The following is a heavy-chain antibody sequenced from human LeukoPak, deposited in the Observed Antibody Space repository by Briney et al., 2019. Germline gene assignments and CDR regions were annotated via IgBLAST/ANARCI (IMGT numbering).Heavy chain of an antibody. CDR1: GGSFSGYY. J-gene: IGHJ4*02. CDR2: INHSGST. D-gene: IGHD6-19*01. Sequence: SETLSLTCAVYGGSFSGYYWSWIRQPPGKGLEWIGEINHSGSTNYNPSLKSRVTISVDTSKNQFSLKLSSVTAADTAVYYCAKWGSGWYYFDYWGQGTLVTVSS. V-gene: IGHV4-34*01. CDR3: AKWGSGWYYFDY.